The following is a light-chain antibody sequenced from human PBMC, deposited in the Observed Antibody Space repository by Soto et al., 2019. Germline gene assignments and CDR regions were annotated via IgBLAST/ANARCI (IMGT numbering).Light chain of an antibody. Sequence: EVVMTQSPATLSVSPGERATLSCRASQSVNANLAWYQQKPGQAPRLLIHGASNRATGIPARFSGSGFGTEFILTIISLQSEDFAVYYCQQYNTWLWTCGQGTKVEI. V-gene: IGKV3-15*01. CDR3: QQYNTWLWT. J-gene: IGKJ1*01. CDR1: QSVNAN. CDR2: GAS.